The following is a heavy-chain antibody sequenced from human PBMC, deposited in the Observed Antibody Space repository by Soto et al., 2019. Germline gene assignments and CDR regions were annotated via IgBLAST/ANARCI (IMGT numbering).Heavy chain of an antibody. CDR2: ISYDGSNK. V-gene: IGHV3-30-3*01. CDR1: GFTFSSYA. CDR3: ARGGSSFTHYYYGMDV. J-gene: IGHJ6*02. Sequence: PGGSLRLSCAASGFTFSSYAMHWVRQAPGKGLEWVAVISYDGSNKYYADSVKGRFTISRDNSKNTLYLQMNSLRAEDTAVYYCARGGSSFTHYYYGMDVWGQGTTVTVSS. D-gene: IGHD6-13*01.